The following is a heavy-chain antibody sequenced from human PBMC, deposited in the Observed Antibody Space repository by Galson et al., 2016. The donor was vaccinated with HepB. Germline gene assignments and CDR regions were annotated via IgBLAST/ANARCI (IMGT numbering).Heavy chain of an antibody. D-gene: IGHD6-19*01. CDR1: GISFDDYG. J-gene: IGHJ4*02. CDR2: ITWNSGSV. V-gene: IGHV3-9*01. Sequence: SLRLSCAASGISFDDYGMDWVRQAPGKGLEWVSGITWNSGSVGYADSVKGRFTISRDNAKNSLYLHMNSLRPEDTALYYCAKDIEAWRIAVTGYFDYWGQGTLVTVSS. CDR3: AKDIEAWRIAVTGYFDY.